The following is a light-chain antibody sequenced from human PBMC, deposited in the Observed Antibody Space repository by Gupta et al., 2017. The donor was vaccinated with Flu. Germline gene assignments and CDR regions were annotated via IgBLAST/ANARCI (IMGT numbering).Light chain of an antibody. CDR3: QQSYSTPQT. J-gene: IGKJ1*01. CDR2: GAS. Sequence: DIQMTQSPPSLSASVGDRVTITCRTGQSISNSLNWYQKKAGKAPKLLIFGASSLQTGVPSRFSGSGSGTDFTLTISSLQPDDFATYYCQQSYSTPQTFGQGTKVEIE. CDR1: QSISNS. V-gene: IGKV1-39*01.